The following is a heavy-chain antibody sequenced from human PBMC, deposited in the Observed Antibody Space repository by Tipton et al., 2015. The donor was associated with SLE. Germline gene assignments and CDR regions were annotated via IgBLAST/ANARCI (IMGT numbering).Heavy chain of an antibody. CDR2: IYYSGST. CDR3: ARDGRSGDPRDY. D-gene: IGHD4-17*01. V-gene: IGHV4-30-4*01. Sequence: TLSLTCTVSGGSISSGDYYWSWIRQPPGKGLERIGYIYYSGSTYYNPSLKSRVTISVDTSKNQFSLKLTSVTAADTAVYYCARDGRSGDPRDYWGQGTLVTVSS. J-gene: IGHJ4*02. CDR1: GGSISSGDYY.